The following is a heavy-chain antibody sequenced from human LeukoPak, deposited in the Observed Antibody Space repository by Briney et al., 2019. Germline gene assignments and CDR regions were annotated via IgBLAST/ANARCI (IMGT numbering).Heavy chain of an antibody. CDR3: GRGVYGPKNFQH. CDR2: ISSSSSYI. Sequence: GGSLRLSCAASGFTFSSYSMNWVRQAPGKGLEWVSSISSSSSYINYADSVKGRFTISRDNAKNSLYLQMNSLRAEDTAVYYCGRGVYGPKNFQHWGRGTLVTVSS. J-gene: IGHJ1*01. D-gene: IGHD2-8*01. CDR1: GFTFSSYS. V-gene: IGHV3-21*04.